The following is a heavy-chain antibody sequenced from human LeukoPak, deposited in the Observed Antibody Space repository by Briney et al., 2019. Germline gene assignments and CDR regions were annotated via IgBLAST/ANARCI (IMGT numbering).Heavy chain of an antibody. V-gene: IGHV3-73*01. CDR2: IRGKANSYAT. CDR1: GFTFSASV. CDR3: TGGLYCSNTSCKNYWFFYMAV. Sequence: GGSLRLSCAASGFTFSASVMNWVGQASGQGLKWFGRIRGKANSYATAYAASVKGRFTISRDDSKNTAHRQMNILKTEDRAVYYCTGGLYCSNTSCKNYWFFYMAVWGKGAT. D-gene: IGHD2-2*01. J-gene: IGHJ6*03.